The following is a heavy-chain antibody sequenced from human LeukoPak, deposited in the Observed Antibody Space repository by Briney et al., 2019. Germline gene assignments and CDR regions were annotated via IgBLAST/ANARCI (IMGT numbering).Heavy chain of an antibody. CDR2: ITSNGGST. CDR3: ASSCSSVSCHSYYYGMDV. CDR1: GFILSSYA. Sequence: GGSLRLSCAASGFILSSYAMHWVRQAPGKGLEYVSAITSNGGSTYYADSVKGRFTISRDNSKNTLYLQMGSLRAEDMAVYYCASSCSSVSCHSYYYGMDVWGQGTTVTVSS. V-gene: IGHV3-64*02. J-gene: IGHJ6*02. D-gene: IGHD2-2*01.